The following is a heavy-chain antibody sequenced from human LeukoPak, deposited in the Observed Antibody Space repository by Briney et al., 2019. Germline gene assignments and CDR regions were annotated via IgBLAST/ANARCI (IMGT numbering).Heavy chain of an antibody. V-gene: IGHV1-18*01. D-gene: IGHD3/OR15-3a*01. CDR2: ISAYSGHT. Sequence: ASVKVSCKASGYTFNIYGINWVRQAPGQGLEWMGYISAYSGHTDYEQKFQGRLTMATDTSSSTAYMELRSLRSDDTAVYYCGRGSRWTYHADYWGQGTLVTVSS. CDR1: GYTFNIYG. J-gene: IGHJ4*02. CDR3: GRGSRWTYHADY.